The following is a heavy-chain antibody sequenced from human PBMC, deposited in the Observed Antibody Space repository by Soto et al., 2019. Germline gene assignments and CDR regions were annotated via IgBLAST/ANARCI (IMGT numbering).Heavy chain of an antibody. CDR1: GFTFSDYY. Sequence: GGSLRLSCAASGFTFSDYYMSWIRQAPWKGLEWVSYISSSGSTIYYADSVKGRFTISRDNAKNSLYLQMNSLRAEDTAVYYCERDHTSRGPLGYGSNYYYYYGMVVWGPGTQVTV. J-gene: IGHJ6*02. D-gene: IGHD5-12*01. V-gene: IGHV3-11*01. CDR3: ERDHTSRGPLGYGSNYYYYYGMVV. CDR2: ISSSGSTI.